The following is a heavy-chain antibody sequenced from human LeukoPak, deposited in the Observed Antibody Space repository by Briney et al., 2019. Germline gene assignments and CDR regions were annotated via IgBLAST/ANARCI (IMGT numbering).Heavy chain of an antibody. J-gene: IGHJ5*02. V-gene: IGHV3-74*01. CDR1: GFTFSNYW. D-gene: IGHD3-22*01. CDR3: ANGGTYSSGP. Sequence: GGSLRLSCVASGFTFSNYWMHWVRQAPGKGPEWVSRINKDGSITNFADSVKGRFTVSRDNAKNSLFLQINSLRAEDTAVYYCANGGTYSSGPWGQGTLVTVSS. CDR2: INKDGSIT.